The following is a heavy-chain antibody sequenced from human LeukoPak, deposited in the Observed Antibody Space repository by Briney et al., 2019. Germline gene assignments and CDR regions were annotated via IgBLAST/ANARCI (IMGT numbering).Heavy chain of an antibody. CDR2: IFGSGGSP. D-gene: IGHD5-18*01. J-gene: IGHJ4*02. CDR1: GFTFGSHA. Sequence: GGSPRLPCEASGFTFGSHAMHWVRQAPGKGLEWVAGIFGSGGSPHYADPVKGRFTISRDNSRNTVYLQINSLRAEDTAVYYCGKTTVGYSSGQKPAWPVDYWGQGTLVTVSS. V-gene: IGHV3-23*01. CDR3: GKTTVGYSSGQKPAWPVDY.